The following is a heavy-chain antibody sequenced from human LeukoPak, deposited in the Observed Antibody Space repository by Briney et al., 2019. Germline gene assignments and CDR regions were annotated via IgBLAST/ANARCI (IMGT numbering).Heavy chain of an antibody. CDR3: ARHLRSGPFDI. J-gene: IGHJ3*02. V-gene: IGHV4-59*08. D-gene: IGHD5/OR15-5a*01. CDR2: IYYSGST. Sequence: SETLSLTCTVSGGSIRSHHWSWIRQPPGKGLEWIGYIYYSGSTNYNPSLKSRVTISVDTSKNQFSLKLSSVTAADTAVYYCARHLRSGPFDIWGQGTMVTVSS. CDR1: GGSIRSHH.